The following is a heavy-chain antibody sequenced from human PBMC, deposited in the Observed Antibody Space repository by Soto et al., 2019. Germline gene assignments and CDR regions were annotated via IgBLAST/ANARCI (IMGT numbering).Heavy chain of an antibody. CDR2: ISYDGSNN. CDR1: GFTFSSYG. CDR3: AKDIVKYTYGACDY. Sequence: VQLLESGGGLVQPGGSLRLSCAASGFTFSSYGMYWVRQAPGKGLEWVAAISYDGSNNYHADSVKGRFTISRDNSKNTLYLQLNSLRTEDTAVYYCAKDIVKYTYGACDYWGQGVLVTVSS. J-gene: IGHJ4*02. D-gene: IGHD5-18*01. V-gene: IGHV3-30*18.